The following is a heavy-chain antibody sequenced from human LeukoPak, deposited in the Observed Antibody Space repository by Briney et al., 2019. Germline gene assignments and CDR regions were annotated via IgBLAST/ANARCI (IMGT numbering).Heavy chain of an antibody. Sequence: GGSLRLSCAASGFTFSSYWMSWVRQAPGKGLEWVANIKQDGSEKYYVDSVKGRFTISRDNAKNSLYLQMNSLRAEDTAVYYCAKGREDYYDSSGYDYFDYWGQGTLVTVSS. CDR3: AKGREDYYDSSGYDYFDY. D-gene: IGHD3-22*01. V-gene: IGHV3-7*03. J-gene: IGHJ4*02. CDR2: IKQDGSEK. CDR1: GFTFSSYW.